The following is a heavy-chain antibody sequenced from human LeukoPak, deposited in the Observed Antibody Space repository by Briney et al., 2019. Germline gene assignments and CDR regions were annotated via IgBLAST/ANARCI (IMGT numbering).Heavy chain of an antibody. CDR3: ARGGVTVTT. Sequence: PSETLSLTCSVSGVSISAYYWSWIRQPAGKGLEWIGRIYPGESIYASENTNYNPSLKSRVTISVDTSKNQFSLRLSSVTAADTAVYYCARGGVTVTTWGQGTLVTVSS. J-gene: IGHJ4*02. CDR1: GVSISAYY. D-gene: IGHD4-17*01. CDR2: IYPGESIYASENT. V-gene: IGHV4-4*07.